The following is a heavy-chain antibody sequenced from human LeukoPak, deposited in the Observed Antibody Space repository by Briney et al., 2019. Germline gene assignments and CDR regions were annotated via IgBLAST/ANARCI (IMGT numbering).Heavy chain of an antibody. J-gene: IGHJ4*02. CDR3: ARMYGSSRIFDY. V-gene: IGHV4-34*01. CDR1: GGSFSGYY. D-gene: IGHD6-13*01. CDR2: INHSGST. Sequence: PSETLSLTCAVYGGSFSGYYWSWIRQPPGKGLEWIGEINHSGSTNYNPSLKSRVTISVDTSKNQFSLKLSSVTAADTAVYYCARMYGSSRIFDYWDQGTLVTVSS.